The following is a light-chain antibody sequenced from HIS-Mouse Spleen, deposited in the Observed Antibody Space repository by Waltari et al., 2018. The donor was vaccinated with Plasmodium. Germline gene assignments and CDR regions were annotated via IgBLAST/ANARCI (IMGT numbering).Light chain of an antibody. V-gene: IGLV2-23*03. CDR1: SSDVGSYNI. CDR3: CSYAVSSTFVV. CDR2: EGS. Sequence: QSALTQPASVSGSPGQSITISCTGTSSDVGSYNIVSWYQQHPGKAPKRMIYEGSKRPSGVSNRFSGSKSGNTASLTISGLQAEDEADYYCCSYAVSSTFVVFGGGTKLTVL. J-gene: IGLJ2*01.